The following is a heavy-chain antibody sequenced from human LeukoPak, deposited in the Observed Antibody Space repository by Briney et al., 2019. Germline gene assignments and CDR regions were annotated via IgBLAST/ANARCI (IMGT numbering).Heavy chain of an antibody. V-gene: IGHV1-2*02. CDR3: ATDLSGGVIVRLDY. D-gene: IGHD3-16*02. CDR1: GYTFTGHY. J-gene: IGHJ4*02. CDR2: INPNSGGT. Sequence: GASVKVSCKASGYTFTGHYMHWVRQAPGQGLEWMGWINPNSGGTNYAQKFQGRVTMTRDTSISTAYMQLSRLRSEDTAVYYCATDLSGGVIVRLDYWGQGTLVTVSS.